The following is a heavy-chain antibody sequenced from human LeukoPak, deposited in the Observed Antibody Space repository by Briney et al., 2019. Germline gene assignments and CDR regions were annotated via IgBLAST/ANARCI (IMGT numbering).Heavy chain of an antibody. CDR3: ASGGSSSWYPLSY. Sequence: SETLSLTCAVYGGSLSGYNWNWIRQTPGKGLEWIGEISHNGITNYNPSLKSRVTISVDTSKNQFSLKLSSVTAADTAVYYCASGGSSSWYPLSYWGQGTLVTVSS. V-gene: IGHV4-34*01. CDR1: GGSLSGYN. D-gene: IGHD6-13*01. CDR2: ISHNGIT. J-gene: IGHJ4*02.